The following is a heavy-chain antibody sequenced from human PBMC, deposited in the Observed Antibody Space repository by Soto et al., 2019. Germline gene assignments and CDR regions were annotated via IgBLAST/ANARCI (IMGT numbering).Heavy chain of an antibody. CDR1: GFTFSGFA. Sequence: EVQLLESGGDLVQPGGSLRLSCAASGFTFSGFAMAWVRQAPGKGLEWVSGISGNGDRTLYADSVKGRFTISRDSSKNTLYLQMNSLRADDTAVYFCVKRDYYDISGYAPLFDSWGQGTLVTVSS. J-gene: IGHJ4*02. CDR3: VKRDYYDISGYAPLFDS. CDR2: ISGNGDRT. D-gene: IGHD3-22*01. V-gene: IGHV3-23*01.